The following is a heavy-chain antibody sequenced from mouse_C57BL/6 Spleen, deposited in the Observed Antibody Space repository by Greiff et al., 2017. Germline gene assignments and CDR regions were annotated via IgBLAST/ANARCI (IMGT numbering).Heavy chain of an antibody. CDR1: GYAFSSYW. CDR3: AREYYCGSSPGFAY. CDR2: IYPGDGDT. D-gene: IGHD1-1*01. Sequence: QVQLKQSGAELVKPGASVKISCKASGYAFSSYWMNWVKQRPGKGLEWIGQIYPGDGDTNYNGKFKGKATLTADKSSSTAYLQLSSLTSEDSAVSFCAREYYCGSSPGFAYWGQGTLVTVSA. J-gene: IGHJ3*01. V-gene: IGHV1-80*01.